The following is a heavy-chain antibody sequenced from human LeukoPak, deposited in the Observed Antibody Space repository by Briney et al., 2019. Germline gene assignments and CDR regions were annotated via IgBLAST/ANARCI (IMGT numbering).Heavy chain of an antibody. D-gene: IGHD4-11*01. V-gene: IGHV1-24*01. J-gene: IGHJ5*02. Sequence: ASVKVPCKISGYTLNDISVHWVRQPPGKGLEWMGGVDPDDGQRVYAQRFRGRVTMTEDTSTNTAYMELSRLRSEDTAVYFCAAVSGHYTLLDAWGQGALVTVST. CDR3: AAVSGHYTLLDA. CDR1: GYTLNDIS. CDR2: VDPDDGQR.